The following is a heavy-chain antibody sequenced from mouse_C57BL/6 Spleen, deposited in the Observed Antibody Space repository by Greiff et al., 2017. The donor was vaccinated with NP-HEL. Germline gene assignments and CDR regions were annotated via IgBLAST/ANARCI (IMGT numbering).Heavy chain of an antibody. Sequence: QVQLQQSGPELVKPGASVKISCKASGYAFSSSWMNLVKQRPGQGLAWIGLIYPGDGGTNYNGKFKGKATLTADKSSSTAYMQLSSLASEDSAVDFCARSPAVADFDYWGKGTTLTVSS. J-gene: IGHJ2*01. CDR2: IYPGDGGT. CDR1: GYAFSSSW. V-gene: IGHV1-82*01. D-gene: IGHD1-1*01. CDR3: ARSPAVADFDY.